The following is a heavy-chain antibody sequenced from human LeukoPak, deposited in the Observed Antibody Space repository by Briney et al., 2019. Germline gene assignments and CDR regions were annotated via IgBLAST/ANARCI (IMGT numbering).Heavy chain of an antibody. CDR2: ISNDGINK. Sequence: GGSLRLSCAASGFTFNAFGMRWVRQAPGKGLEWLALISNDGINKYYGDSVKGRFTISRDNSKNTLYLQMNSLRAEDTAVYYCARDRGIAAAGKGAGDYWGQRTLVTVSS. D-gene: IGHD6-13*01. CDR3: ARDRGIAAAGKGAGDY. V-gene: IGHV3-30*03. J-gene: IGHJ4*02. CDR1: GFTFNAFG.